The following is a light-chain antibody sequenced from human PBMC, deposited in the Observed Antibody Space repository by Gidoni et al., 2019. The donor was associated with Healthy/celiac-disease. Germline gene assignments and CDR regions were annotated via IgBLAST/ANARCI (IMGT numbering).Light chain of an antibody. Sequence: DIVMTQSPDSLAVSLGERATINCKSSQSVLYSSNNKNYLAWYQQKPGQPSKLLIYWASTRESGVPDRFSGSGSGTDFTLTISSLQAEDVAVYYCQQYYSTLWTFXQXTKVEIK. CDR2: WAS. V-gene: IGKV4-1*01. CDR3: QQYYSTLWT. J-gene: IGKJ1*01. CDR1: QSVLYSSNNKNY.